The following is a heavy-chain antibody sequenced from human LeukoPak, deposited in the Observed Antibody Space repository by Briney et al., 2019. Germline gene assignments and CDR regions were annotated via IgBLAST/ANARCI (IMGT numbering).Heavy chain of an antibody. CDR1: GFAFSSYA. CDR2: ISGSGGST. D-gene: IGHD3-22*01. J-gene: IGHJ4*02. Sequence: GGSLRLSCAASGFAFSSYAMSWVRQAPGKGLEWVSAISGSGGSTYYADSVRGRFTISRDNSKNTLYLQMNSLRAEDTAVYYCATEGEYYYDSSGYYYDYWGQGTLVTVSS. CDR3: ATEGEYYYDSSGYYYDY. V-gene: IGHV3-23*01.